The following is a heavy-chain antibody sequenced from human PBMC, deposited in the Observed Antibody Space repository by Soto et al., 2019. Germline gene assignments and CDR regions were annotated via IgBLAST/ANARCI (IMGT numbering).Heavy chain of an antibody. Sequence: SETLSLTCTVSGGSISSSSYYWGWIRQPPGKGLEWIGSIYYSGSTYYNPSLKSRVTISVDTSKNQFSLKLSSVTAADTAVYYCAGSMVRGVIYYYYGMDVWGQGTTVTVSS. J-gene: IGHJ6*02. CDR1: GGSISSSSYY. CDR2: IYYSGST. CDR3: AGSMVRGVIYYYYGMDV. V-gene: IGHV4-39*01. D-gene: IGHD3-10*01.